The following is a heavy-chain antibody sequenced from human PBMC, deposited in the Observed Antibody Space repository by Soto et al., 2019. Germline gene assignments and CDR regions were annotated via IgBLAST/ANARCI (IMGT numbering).Heavy chain of an antibody. CDR3: ARQRGSGSYYYYYGMDV. CDR1: GYSFTSYW. J-gene: IGHJ6*02. Sequence: PGESLKISCKGSGYSFTSYWIGWVRQMPGKGLEWMGIIYPGDSDTRYSPSFQGQVTISADKSISTAYLQWSSLKASDTAMHYCARQRGSGSYYYYYGMDVWGQGTTVTVSS. V-gene: IGHV5-51*01. D-gene: IGHD1-26*01. CDR2: IYPGDSDT.